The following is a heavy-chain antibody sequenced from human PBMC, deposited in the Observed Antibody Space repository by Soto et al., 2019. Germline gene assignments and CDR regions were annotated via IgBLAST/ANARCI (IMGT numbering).Heavy chain of an antibody. V-gene: IGHV5-51*01. CDR2: IYPGDSDT. CDR1: GYSFTSYW. J-gene: IGHJ6*02. Sequence: PGESLKISCKGSGYSFTSYWIGWVRQMPGKGLEWMGIIYPGDSDTRYSPSFQGQVTVSADKSISTAYLQWSSLKASDTAMYYCARLVGYQLAYYYGMDVWGQGTTVPVSS. CDR3: ARLVGYQLAYYYGMDV. D-gene: IGHD2-2*01.